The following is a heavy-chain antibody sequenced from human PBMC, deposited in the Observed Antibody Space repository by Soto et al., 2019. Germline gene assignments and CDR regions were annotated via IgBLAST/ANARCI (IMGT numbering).Heavy chain of an antibody. V-gene: IGHV5-51*01. Sequence: GESLKISCKGSGYSFSTYWIAWVRQVPGKGLEWMGIIYPGDSDTRYSLSLQGQVTISADKSISTAYLQWSSLKASDTAIYYCARRPPEGGTMDVWGQGTTVTVSS. CDR2: IYPGDSDT. CDR1: GYSFSTYW. D-gene: IGHD3-16*01. CDR3: ARRPPEGGTMDV. J-gene: IGHJ6*02.